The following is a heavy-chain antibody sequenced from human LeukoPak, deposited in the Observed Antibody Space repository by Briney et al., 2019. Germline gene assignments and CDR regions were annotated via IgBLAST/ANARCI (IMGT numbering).Heavy chain of an antibody. D-gene: IGHD3-22*01. CDR1: GCTFTDYY. CDR3: ATAGYYYDSSGYYSLDY. V-gene: IGHV1-69-2*01. CDR2: VDPEDGET. J-gene: IGHJ4*02. Sequence: GATVKISCKASGCTFTDYYMNWVQQAPGKGLEWMGRVDPEDGETIYAEKFQGRVTITADTSTDTAYVELSSLRSEDTAVYYCATAGYYYDSSGYYSLDYWGQGTLVTVSS.